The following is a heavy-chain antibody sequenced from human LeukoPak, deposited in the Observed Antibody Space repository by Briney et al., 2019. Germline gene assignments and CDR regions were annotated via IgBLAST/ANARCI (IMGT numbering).Heavy chain of an antibody. CDR1: GFTFSDYY. CDR3: ARSADCSSTSCYYYYGMDV. V-gene: IGHV3-11*01. Sequence: KPGGSLRLSCAASGFTFSDYYMSWIRQAPGKGLEWVSYISSSGSTIYYADSVKGRFTISRDNAKNSLYLQMNSLRAEDTAVYYCARSADCSSTSCYYYYGMDVWGQGTTVTVSS. CDR2: ISSSGSTI. J-gene: IGHJ6*02. D-gene: IGHD2-2*01.